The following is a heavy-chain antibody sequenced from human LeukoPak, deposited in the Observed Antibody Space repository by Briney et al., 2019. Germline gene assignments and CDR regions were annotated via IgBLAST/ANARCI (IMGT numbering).Heavy chain of an antibody. CDR3: GKDLKPGGLDV. D-gene: IGHD7-27*01. Sequence: PGGSLRLSCAGSGFTFDEHAMHWVRQAPGKGLEWVSGIMWNSATIGYADSVKGRFTVPRDNAKNSLYLQMDSLRTEDTALYYCGKDLKPGGLDVWGQGTTVTVSS. J-gene: IGHJ6*02. V-gene: IGHV3-9*01. CDR2: IMWNSATI. CDR1: GFTFDEHA.